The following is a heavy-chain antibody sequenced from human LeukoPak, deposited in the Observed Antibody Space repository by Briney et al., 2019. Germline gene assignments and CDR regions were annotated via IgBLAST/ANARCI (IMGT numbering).Heavy chain of an antibody. V-gene: IGHV4-59*01. D-gene: IGHD6-19*01. CDR2: IYYSGST. J-gene: IGHJ5*02. CDR3: ARGDSSGWYGSIWFDP. CDR1: GGSISSYY. Sequence: PSETLSLTCTVSGGSISSYYWSWIRQPLGKGLEWIGYIYYSGSTNYNPSLKSRVTISVDTSKNQFSLKLSSVTAADTAVYYCARGDSSGWYGSIWFDPWGQGTLVTVSS.